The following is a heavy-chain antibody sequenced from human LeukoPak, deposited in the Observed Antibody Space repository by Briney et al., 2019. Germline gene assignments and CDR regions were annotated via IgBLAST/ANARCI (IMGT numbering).Heavy chain of an antibody. CDR2: ISGSGGST. CDR3: AKGNLLWFGEFLYFDY. Sequence: GGSLRLSCAASGFTFSSYSMNWVRQAPGKGREWVSAISGSGGSTYYADSVKGRFTISRDNSKNTLYLQMNSLRAEDTAVYYCAKGNLLWFGEFLYFDYWGQGTLVTVSS. CDR1: GFTFSSYS. D-gene: IGHD3-10*01. V-gene: IGHV3-23*01. J-gene: IGHJ4*02.